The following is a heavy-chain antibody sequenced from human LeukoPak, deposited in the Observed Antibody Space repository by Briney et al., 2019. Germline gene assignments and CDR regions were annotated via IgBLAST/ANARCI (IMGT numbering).Heavy chain of an antibody. Sequence: PGGSLRLSCAASGFTFSSYNMDWVRQAPGKGLEWVSYISSSSNSIYYADSVRGRFSISRDNAKNSLYLQMNSLRAEDTAVYYCAREHCNSDGTCHLFDYWGQGTLVTVSS. CDR1: GFTFSSYN. CDR3: AREHCNSDGTCHLFDY. D-gene: IGHD2/OR15-2a*01. J-gene: IGHJ4*02. CDR2: ISSSSNSI. V-gene: IGHV3-48*01.